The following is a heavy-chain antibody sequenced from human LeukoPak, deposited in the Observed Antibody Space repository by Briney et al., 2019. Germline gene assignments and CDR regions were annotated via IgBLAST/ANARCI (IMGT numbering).Heavy chain of an antibody. J-gene: IGHJ4*02. Sequence: GGSLRLSCAASGFTFSSYAMSWVRQAPGKGLEWVANIKQDGSEKYYVDSVKGQFTISRDNAKNSLYLQMNSLRAEDTAVYYCARDRDIVVVVAATNVYFDYWGQGTLVTVSS. V-gene: IGHV3-7*01. CDR3: ARDRDIVVVVAATNVYFDY. CDR1: GFTFSSYA. CDR2: IKQDGSEK. D-gene: IGHD2-15*01.